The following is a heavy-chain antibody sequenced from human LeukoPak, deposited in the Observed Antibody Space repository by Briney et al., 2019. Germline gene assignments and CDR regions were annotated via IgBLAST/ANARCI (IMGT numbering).Heavy chain of an antibody. V-gene: IGHV4-4*09. CDR3: ARQLGSSSVNWFDP. CDR1: GGSISSYY. J-gene: IGHJ5*02. D-gene: IGHD6-6*01. Sequence: SETLSLTCTVSGGSISSYYWSWIRQPPGKGLEWIGYIYTSGSTNYNPSLKSRVTISVDTSKNQFSLKLSSVTAADTAVYYCARQLGSSSVNWFDPSGQGTLVTVSS. CDR2: IYTSGST.